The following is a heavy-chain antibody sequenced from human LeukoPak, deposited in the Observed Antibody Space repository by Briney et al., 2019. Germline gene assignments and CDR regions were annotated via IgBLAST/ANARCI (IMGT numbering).Heavy chain of an antibody. Sequence: GASVKVSCKASGGTFSSYAIGWVRQAPGQGLEWMGGIIPIFGTANYAQKFQGRVTITADESTSTAYMELSSLRSEDTAVYYCAKEDGSGSYSLPRAPYLDYWGQGTLVTVSS. D-gene: IGHD3-10*01. CDR3: AKEDGSGSYSLPRAPYLDY. J-gene: IGHJ4*02. CDR1: GGTFSSYA. V-gene: IGHV1-69*13. CDR2: IIPIFGTA.